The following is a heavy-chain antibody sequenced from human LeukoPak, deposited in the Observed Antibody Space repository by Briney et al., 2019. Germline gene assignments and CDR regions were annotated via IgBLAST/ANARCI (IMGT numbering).Heavy chain of an antibody. J-gene: IGHJ3*02. CDR3: ARDFSVRGSYYPAGTFDI. CDR2: VKQDGNEK. CDR1: GFTFSSYW. Sequence: GGSLRLSCAVSGFTFSSYWMSWVRQAPGKGLEWVASVKQDGNEKYYVDSVKGRFTISRDNAKNSLFLQMSSLRAEDTAVYYCARDFSVRGSYYPAGTFDIWGQGTMVTVSS. V-gene: IGHV3-7*01. D-gene: IGHD1-26*01.